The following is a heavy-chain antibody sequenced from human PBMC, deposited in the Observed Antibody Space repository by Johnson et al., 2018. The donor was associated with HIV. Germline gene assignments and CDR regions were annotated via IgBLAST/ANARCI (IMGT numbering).Heavy chain of an antibody. CDR2: ISYDGSNK. D-gene: IGHD5-18*01. V-gene: IGHV3-30*04. J-gene: IGHJ3*02. CDR1: GFTFSTYA. Sequence: QVQLVESGGGVVQPGRSLRLSCAASGFTFSTYAIHWVRQAPGKGLEWVAVISYDGSNKYYADSVKGRFTISRDNSKNTLFLQMNSLRTEYTALYYCAKSRGGYSYGYDAFDIWGQGTMVTVSS. CDR3: AKSRGGYSYGYDAFDI.